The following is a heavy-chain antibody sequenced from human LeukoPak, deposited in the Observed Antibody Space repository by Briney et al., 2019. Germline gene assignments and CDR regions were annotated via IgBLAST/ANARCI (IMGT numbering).Heavy chain of an antibody. V-gene: IGHV3-7*01. CDR1: GFTFSSYW. D-gene: IGHD2-15*01. CDR3: ARVLTDYYYYYMDV. CDR2: IKQDGSEK. Sequence: GGSLRLSCAASGFTFSSYWMSWVRQAPGKGLEWVAHIKQDGSEKYYVDSVKGRFTISRDNAKNSLYLQMNSLRAEDTAVYYCARVLTDYYYYYMDVWGKGTTVTVSS. J-gene: IGHJ6*03.